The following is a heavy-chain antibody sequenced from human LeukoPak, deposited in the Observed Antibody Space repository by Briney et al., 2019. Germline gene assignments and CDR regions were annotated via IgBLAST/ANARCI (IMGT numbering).Heavy chain of an antibody. CDR1: GFTFSSYS. CDR2: IDTTSGSTI. Sequence: GGSLRLSCAASGFTFSSYSMNWVRQAPGKGLEWISYIDTTSGSTIYYADSAKGRFTISRDNAKNSLYLQMNSLRAEDTAVYYWARGPPLFDPWGQGTLVTVSS. V-gene: IGHV3-48*01. CDR3: ARGPPLFDP. J-gene: IGHJ5*02.